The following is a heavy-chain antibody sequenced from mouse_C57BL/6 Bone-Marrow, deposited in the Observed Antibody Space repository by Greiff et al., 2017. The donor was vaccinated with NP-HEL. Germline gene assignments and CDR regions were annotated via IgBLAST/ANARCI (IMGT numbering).Heavy chain of an antibody. CDR3: ARDGSYSDY. V-gene: IGHV1-26*01. CDR1: GYTFTDYY. CDR2: INPNNGGT. J-gene: IGHJ2*01. Sequence: EVQLQQSGPELVKPGASVKISCKASGYTFTDYYMNWVKQSHGKSLEWIGDINPNNGGTSYNQKFKGKATLTVDKSSSTAYMELRSLTSEDSAVYYCARDGSYSDYWGQGTTLTVAS. D-gene: IGHD1-1*01.